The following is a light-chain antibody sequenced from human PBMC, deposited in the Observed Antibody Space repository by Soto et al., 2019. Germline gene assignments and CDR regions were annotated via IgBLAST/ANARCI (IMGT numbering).Light chain of an antibody. Sequence: SYELTQPPSVSVAPGKTARISCGGNNIGSKSVHWYQRKPDQAPVLVIYSDPDLPSGIPERFSGSNSGNTATLTISRVEAGDEADYYCQVWDSSSAHVVFGGGTKVTVL. J-gene: IGLJ2*01. V-gene: IGLV3-21*04. CDR2: SDP. CDR1: NIGSKS. CDR3: QVWDSSSAHVV.